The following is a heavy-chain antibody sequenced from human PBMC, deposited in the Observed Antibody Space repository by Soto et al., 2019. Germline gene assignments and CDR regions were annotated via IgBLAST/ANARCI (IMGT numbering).Heavy chain of an antibody. J-gene: IGHJ5*02. V-gene: IGHV1-69*13. Sequence: SVKVSCKASGGTFSSYAISWVRQAPGQGLEWMGGIIPIFGTANYAQKFQGRVTITADESTSTAYMELSSLRSEDTAVYYCARDIMSRPGWFDPWGQGTLVTVSS. CDR2: IIPIFGTA. CDR1: GGTFSSYA. D-gene: IGHD3-16*01. CDR3: ARDIMSRPGWFDP.